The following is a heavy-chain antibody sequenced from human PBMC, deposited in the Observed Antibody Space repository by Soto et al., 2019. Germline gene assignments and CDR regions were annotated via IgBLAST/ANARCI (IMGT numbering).Heavy chain of an antibody. D-gene: IGHD3-3*01. V-gene: IGHV4-61*08. CDR1: GGSISSGGYY. J-gene: IGHJ5*02. CDR3: ARQKSSPLIGVVYNWFDP. Sequence: SETLSLTCAVSGGSISSGGYYWSWIRQHPGEGLEWIGYIYYSGSTNYNPSLKSRVTISVDTSKNQFSLKLSSVTAADTAVYYCARQKSSPLIGVVYNWFDPWGQGTLVTVSS. CDR2: IYYSGST.